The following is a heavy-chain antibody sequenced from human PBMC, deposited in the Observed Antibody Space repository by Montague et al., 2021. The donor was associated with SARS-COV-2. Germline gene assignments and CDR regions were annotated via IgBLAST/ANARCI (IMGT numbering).Heavy chain of an antibody. D-gene: IGHD6-13*01. CDR3: ARVGRQQLVRLSGMDV. Sequence: SETLSLTSTVSGGSISSSSYYWGWIRQPPGKGLEWIGSIYYSGSTYYXPSLKSRVTISVDTSKNQFSLKLSSVTAAGTAVYYCARVGRQQLVRLSGMDVWGQGTTVTVSS. CDR2: IYYSGST. CDR1: GGSISSSSYY. V-gene: IGHV4-39*07. J-gene: IGHJ6*02.